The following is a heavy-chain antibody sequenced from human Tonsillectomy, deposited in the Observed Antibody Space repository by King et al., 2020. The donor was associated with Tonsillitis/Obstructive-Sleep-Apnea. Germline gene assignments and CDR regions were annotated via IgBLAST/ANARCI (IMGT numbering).Heavy chain of an antibody. J-gene: IGHJ5*02. CDR3: ARAGGVAGKFWFDP. CDR2: ISGFSGDT. Sequence: VQLVQSGAEVKKPGASVKVSCKASGYTFSSYGISWVRQAPGQGLEWMGWISGFSGDTNYAQKFQGRVTMTRDTSTSTAYMELRSLRSDDTAVYYCARAGGVAGKFWFDPWGQGTLVTVSS. V-gene: IGHV1-18*01. CDR1: GYTFSSYG. D-gene: IGHD6-19*01.